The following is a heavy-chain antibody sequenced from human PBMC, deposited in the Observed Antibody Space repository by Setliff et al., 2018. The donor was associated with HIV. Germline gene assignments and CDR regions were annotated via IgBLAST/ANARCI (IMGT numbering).Heavy chain of an antibody. Sequence: SETLSLTCAVYGGSFSGYYWSWIRQPPGKGLEWIGEINHYGSTNYNPSLKSRVTISVDTSKNQFSLKLSSVTAADTAVYYCARGLSIFGVATPGFYSFMDVWGKGTTVTVSS. V-gene: IGHV4-34*01. CDR2: INHYGST. CDR1: GGSFSGYY. CDR3: ARGLSIFGVATPGFYSFMDV. D-gene: IGHD3-3*01. J-gene: IGHJ6*03.